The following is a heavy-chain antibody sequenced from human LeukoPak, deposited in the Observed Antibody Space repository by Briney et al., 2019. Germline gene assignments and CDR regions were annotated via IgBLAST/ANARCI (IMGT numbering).Heavy chain of an antibody. CDR3: ARGAAAGPETALSHFQH. CDR2: INHSGST. D-gene: IGHD6-13*01. J-gene: IGHJ1*01. V-gene: IGHV4-34*01. Sequence: SETLSLTCAVYGGSFSGYYWSWIRQPPGMGLEWIGEINHSGSTNYNPSLRSRVTISVDTSKNQFSLKLSSVTAADTAVYYCARGAAAGPETALSHFQHWGQGTLVTVSS. CDR1: GGSFSGYY.